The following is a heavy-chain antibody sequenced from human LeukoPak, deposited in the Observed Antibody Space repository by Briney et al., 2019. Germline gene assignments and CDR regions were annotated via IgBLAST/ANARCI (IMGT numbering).Heavy chain of an antibody. V-gene: IGHV4-59*01. J-gene: IGHJ4*02. CDR1: GGSISSYY. CDR2: IYYSGST. CDR3: ARASYSGGIDY. Sequence: SETLSLTCTVSGGSISSYYWSWIRQPPGKGLEWIGYIYYSGSTNYNPSLKSRVTILVDTSKNQFSLKLSSVTAADTAVYYCARASYSGGIDYWGQGTLVTVSS. D-gene: IGHD3-10*01.